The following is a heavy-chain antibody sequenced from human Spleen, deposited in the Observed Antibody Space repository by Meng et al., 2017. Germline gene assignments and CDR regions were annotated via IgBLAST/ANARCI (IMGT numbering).Heavy chain of an antibody. J-gene: IGHJ3*02. Sequence: SVKVSCKASGGTFSSYTISWVRQAPGQGLEWMGRIIPIRGIANYTQKFQGRVTIATDKSTSTAYMDLSILRSEDTAVYYCPRFCSYSSSWYDAFDIWGQGTMVTVSS. V-gene: IGHV1-69*02. D-gene: IGHD6-13*01. CDR2: IIPIRGIA. CDR1: GGTFSSYT. CDR3: PRFCSYSSSWYDAFDI.